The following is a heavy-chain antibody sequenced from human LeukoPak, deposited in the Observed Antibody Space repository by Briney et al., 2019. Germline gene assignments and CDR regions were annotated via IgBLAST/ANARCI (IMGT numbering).Heavy chain of an antibody. D-gene: IGHD2-21*01. Sequence: TLSLTCTVSGASISSGGYYWSWIRQHPGKGLEWIGYIYYSGSTYYNPSLKSRVTISVDTSKNQFSLKLNSVTAADTAVYYCAREVIGRDSFPRSNWFDPWGQGTLVTVSS. V-gene: IGHV4-31*03. CDR3: AREVIGRDSFPRSNWFDP. CDR1: GASISSGGYY. J-gene: IGHJ5*02. CDR2: IYYSGST.